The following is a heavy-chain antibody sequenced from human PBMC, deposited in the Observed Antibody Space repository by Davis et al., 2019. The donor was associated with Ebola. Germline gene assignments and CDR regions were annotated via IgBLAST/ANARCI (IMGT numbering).Heavy chain of an antibody. CDR2: IIPIFGTT. Sequence: AASVKVSCKASGGTFSSYGISWVRQAPGQGLEWMGGIIPIFGTTFYAQNFQGRVTITEDESTSTAYMELSSLRSEDTAVYYCAREVVGATTRRFDYWGQGTLVTVSS. J-gene: IGHJ4*02. CDR1: GGTFSSYG. D-gene: IGHD1-26*01. CDR3: AREVVGATTRRFDY. V-gene: IGHV1-69*13.